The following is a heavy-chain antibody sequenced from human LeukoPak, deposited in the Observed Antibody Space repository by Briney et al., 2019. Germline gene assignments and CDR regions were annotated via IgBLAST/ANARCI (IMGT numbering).Heavy chain of an antibody. J-gene: IGHJ4*02. CDR3: TTDDYSSSFSFDY. Sequence: GGSRRLSCAASGFTFSNAWMSWVRQAPGKGLEWVGRIKSKTDGGTTDYAAPVKGRFTISRDDSKNTLYLQMNSLKTEDTAVYYCTTDDYSSSFSFDYWGQGTLVTVSS. V-gene: IGHV3-15*01. D-gene: IGHD6-13*01. CDR1: GFTFSNAW. CDR2: IKSKTDGGTT.